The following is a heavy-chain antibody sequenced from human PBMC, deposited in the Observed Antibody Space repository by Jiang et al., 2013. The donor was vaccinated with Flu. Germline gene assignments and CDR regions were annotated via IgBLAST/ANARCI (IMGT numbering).Heavy chain of an antibody. V-gene: IGHV4-39*01. CDR3: ARTDVYTSREGRAFDI. Sequence: GPGLVKPSETLSLTCTVSGGSISSTLYYWGWIRQSPGKGLEWIGSIDYSGSTFYNPSLKSRVTIFVDTSKKQFSLKLSSVTAADTAVYYCARTDVYTSREGRAFDIWGQGTKVTVSS. J-gene: IGHJ3*02. CDR2: IDYSGST. D-gene: IGHD6-19*01. CDR1: GGSISSTLYY.